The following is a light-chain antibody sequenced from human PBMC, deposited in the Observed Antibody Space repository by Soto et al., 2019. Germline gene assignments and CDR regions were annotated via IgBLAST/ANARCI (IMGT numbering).Light chain of an antibody. Sequence: DIQMTQSTSTLSASVGDRVTITCRASQSISSWLAWYQQKPGKAPKLLIYDASNLESGVPSRFSGSGSGTDFTLSIGSLQPEDFATYYCQQSYSTPRTFGQGTKVAIK. J-gene: IGKJ1*01. CDR1: QSISSW. V-gene: IGKV1-39*01. CDR3: QQSYSTPRT. CDR2: DAS.